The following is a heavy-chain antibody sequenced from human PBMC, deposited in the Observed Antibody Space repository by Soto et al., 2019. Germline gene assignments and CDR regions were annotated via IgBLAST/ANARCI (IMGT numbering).Heavy chain of an antibody. CDR1: GFTFSSYA. J-gene: IGHJ6*02. Sequence: QVQLVESGGGVVQPGRSLRLSCAASGFTFSSYAMHWVRQAPGKGLEWVAVISYDGSNKYYADSVKGRFTISRDNSKNTLYLQMNSLRAEDTAVYYCARGGAAAGTQGGTYYYYGMDVWGQGTTVTVSS. D-gene: IGHD6-13*01. CDR2: ISYDGSNK. V-gene: IGHV3-30-3*01. CDR3: ARGGAAAGTQGGTYYYYGMDV.